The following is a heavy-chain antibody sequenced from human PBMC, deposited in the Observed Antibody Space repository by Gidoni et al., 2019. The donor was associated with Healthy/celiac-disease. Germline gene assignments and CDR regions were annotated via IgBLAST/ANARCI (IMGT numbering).Heavy chain of an antibody. D-gene: IGHD4-17*01. J-gene: IGHJ3*02. Sequence: EVQLVESGGGVVQPGGSLKLSCAASGVTFSGSARHWVRQASGKGLEWVGRIRSKANSYATAYAASVTGRFTISRDDSKNTAYLQMSSLKTEDTAVYYCTRHPDMITTVTLDGNAFDIWGQGTMVTVSS. V-gene: IGHV3-73*02. CDR2: IRSKANSYAT. CDR1: GVTFSGSA. CDR3: TRHPDMITTVTLDGNAFDI.